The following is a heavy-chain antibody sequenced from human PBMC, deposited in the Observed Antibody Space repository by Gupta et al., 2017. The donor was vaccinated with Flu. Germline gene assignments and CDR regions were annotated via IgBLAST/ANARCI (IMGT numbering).Heavy chain of an antibody. J-gene: IGHJ4*02. V-gene: IGHV1-2*06. CDR2: INPKNGST. CDR1: WITFTAYY. CDR3: AYWEGECSSTSCFYLDY. Sequence: QVRLVQSGAEVKKPGASVRVSCQTSWITFTAYYMPWVRQAPGQGLEWMGRINPKNGSTDYAQSFQGRVSMTGDTSTRTVYMELGRLRSADTAMYYCAYWEGECSSTSCFYLDYWGRGTLVTVSA. D-gene: IGHD2-2*01.